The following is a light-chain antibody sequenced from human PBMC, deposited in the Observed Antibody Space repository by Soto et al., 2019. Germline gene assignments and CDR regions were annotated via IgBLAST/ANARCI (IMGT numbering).Light chain of an antibody. CDR3: HQYDDGPYT. CDR1: QSVSSN. CDR2: GAS. Sequence: EIVMTQSPATLSLSPGERATLSCRASQSVSSNVAWYQQIPGQTPRLLIYGASPRATGIPVRFSGSGSGTEFTLTISSLQSEDFAVYYCHQYDDGPYTFGQGTKVDIK. V-gene: IGKV3-15*01. J-gene: IGKJ2*01.